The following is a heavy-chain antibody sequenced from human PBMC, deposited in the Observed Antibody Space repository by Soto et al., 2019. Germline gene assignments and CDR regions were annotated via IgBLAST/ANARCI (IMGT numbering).Heavy chain of an antibody. CDR3: AKGEADSYYYMDV. Sequence: EVELLESGGTLEQPGGSLRLSCTASGFRFSNYAMSWVRQAPGKGMEWVSGISGRGSSPYYADSVKGRFTISRDNSKNTLYLQMNSLRAEDTAVYYCAKGEADSYYYMDVWGKGTTVTVSS. J-gene: IGHJ6*03. D-gene: IGHD6-13*01. CDR1: GFRFSNYA. V-gene: IGHV3-23*01. CDR2: ISGRGSSP.